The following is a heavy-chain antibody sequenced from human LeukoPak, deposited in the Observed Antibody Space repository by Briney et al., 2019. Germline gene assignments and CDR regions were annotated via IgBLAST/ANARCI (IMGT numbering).Heavy chain of an antibody. Sequence: SETLSLTCTVSGGSMTSTSHYWGWIRQSPGKGLEWIGSIYYSGNTYYSPSLKSRVAISEDTSKNQFSLKVTSVTAADTAVYFCARSWWRRSASGSQRYYYYYLDVWGRGTTVTVSS. CDR2: IYYSGNT. D-gene: IGHD3-10*01. V-gene: IGHV4-39*07. CDR1: GGSMTSTSHY. CDR3: ARSWWRRSASGSQRYYYYYLDV. J-gene: IGHJ6*03.